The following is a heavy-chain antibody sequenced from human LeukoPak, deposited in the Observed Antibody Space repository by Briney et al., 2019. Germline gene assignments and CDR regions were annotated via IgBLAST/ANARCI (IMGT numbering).Heavy chain of an antibody. V-gene: IGHV3-74*01. CDR2: IDNYGSST. Sequence: GGSLRLSCAASGFTFSSYWMHWVRQAPGKGLVWVSRIDNYGSSTRYADSVKGRFTISRDSAKNTLYLQMNSLRAEDTAVYYCARTELRGIAAAATRKGWFDPWGLGTLVTVSS. J-gene: IGHJ5*02. D-gene: IGHD6-25*01. CDR1: GFTFSSYW. CDR3: ARTELRGIAAAATRKGWFDP.